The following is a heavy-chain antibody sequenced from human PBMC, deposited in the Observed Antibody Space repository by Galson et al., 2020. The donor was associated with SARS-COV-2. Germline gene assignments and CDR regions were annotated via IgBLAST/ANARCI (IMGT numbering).Heavy chain of an antibody. CDR3: AREFTTPWSQYGAFCI. Sequence: GGSLRLSCAASGFIFSTFAMHWVRQTPGKGLEWVAVISYHGSNKYYADSVKGRFTISRDNSKNTLYLQINSLRAEDTAVYYCAREFTTPWSQYGAFCIGGQGAIVTVSS. D-gene: IGHD3-3*01. J-gene: IGHJ3*02. CDR2: ISYHGSNK. CDR1: GFIFSTFA. V-gene: IGHV3-30*04.